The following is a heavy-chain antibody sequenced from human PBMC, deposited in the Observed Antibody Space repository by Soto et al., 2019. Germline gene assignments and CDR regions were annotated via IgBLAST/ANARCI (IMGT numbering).Heavy chain of an antibody. CDR1: GGSFSGYY. D-gene: IGHD3-3*01. Sequence: LSLTCAVYGGSFSGYYWSWIRQPPGKGLEWIGEINHSGSTNYNPSLKSRVTISVDTSKNQFSLKLSSVTAADTAVYYCARARNYDFWSGPSPTDFDYWGQGTLVTVSS. V-gene: IGHV4-34*01. J-gene: IGHJ4*02. CDR2: INHSGST. CDR3: ARARNYDFWSGPSPTDFDY.